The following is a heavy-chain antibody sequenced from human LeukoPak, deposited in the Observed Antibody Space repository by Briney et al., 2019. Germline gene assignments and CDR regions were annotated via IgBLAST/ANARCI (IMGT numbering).Heavy chain of an antibody. CDR1: GYTFTGYY. V-gene: IGHV1-2*06. Sequence: GASVKVSCKASGYTFTGYYMHWVRQAPGQGLEWMGRINPNSGGTNYAQKFQGRVTMTRDTSISTAYMELSRLRSDDTAVYYCARAPLPYYYDSSGSQYFQHWGQGTLVTVSS. J-gene: IGHJ1*01. CDR3: ARAPLPYYYDSSGSQYFQH. D-gene: IGHD3-22*01. CDR2: INPNSGGT.